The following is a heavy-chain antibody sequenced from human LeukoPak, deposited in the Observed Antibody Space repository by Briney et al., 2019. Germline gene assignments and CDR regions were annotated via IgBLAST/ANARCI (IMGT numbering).Heavy chain of an antibody. Sequence: ASVKVSCKASGYTFNSYGISWVRLAPGQGLEWMGWISAYNGNTNYAQKFQGRVTMTTDTSTNTAYMELRSLRSDDTAMYYCARDPSYDSSGYPNWFNPWGQGTLVTVSS. V-gene: IGHV1-18*01. CDR2: ISAYNGNT. CDR3: ARDPSYDSSGYPNWFNP. CDR1: GYTFNSYG. D-gene: IGHD3-22*01. J-gene: IGHJ5*02.